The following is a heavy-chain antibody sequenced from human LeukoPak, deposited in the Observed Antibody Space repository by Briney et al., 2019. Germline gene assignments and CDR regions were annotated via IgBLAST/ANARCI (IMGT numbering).Heavy chain of an antibody. V-gene: IGHV3-9*01. CDR1: GFTFDDYA. J-gene: IGHJ4*02. CDR3: ARGKYYYDSSGSAHFDY. CDR2: ITWNSGRI. D-gene: IGHD3-22*01. Sequence: GGSLRLSCAASGFTFDDYAMHWVRQAPGKGLEWVSGITWNSGRIGYADSVKGRFTISRDNAKNSLYLQMNSLRAEDTAVYYCARGKYYYDSSGSAHFDYWGQGTLVTVSS.